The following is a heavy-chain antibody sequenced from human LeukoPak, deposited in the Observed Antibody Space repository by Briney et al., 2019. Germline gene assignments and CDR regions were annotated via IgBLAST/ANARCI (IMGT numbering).Heavy chain of an antibody. Sequence: HAGGSLRLSCAASGFIFSNYAMSWVRQAPGKGLEWVSAIGGRDSGTYYADSVGGRFTVSRDDPKNTLYLQMNTLRAEDTAVYYCAKWGDYDILTGYYDSDYWGQGALVTVSS. CDR3: AKWGDYDILTGYYDSDY. D-gene: IGHD3-9*01. V-gene: IGHV3-23*01. J-gene: IGHJ4*02. CDR2: IGGRDSGT. CDR1: GFIFSNYA.